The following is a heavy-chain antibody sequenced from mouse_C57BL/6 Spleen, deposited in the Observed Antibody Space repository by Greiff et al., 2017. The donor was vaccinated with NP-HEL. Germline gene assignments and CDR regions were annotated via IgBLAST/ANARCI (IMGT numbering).Heavy chain of an antibody. Sequence: EVQLQQSGPELVKPGASVKIPCKASGYTFTDYNMDWVKQSHGKSLEWIGDINPNNGGTIYNQKFKGKATLTVDKSSSTAYMELRILTSEETAVYYCARLYYYGSSYGWFADWGQGTLVTVSA. V-gene: IGHV1-18*01. CDR3: ARLYYYGSSYGWFAD. CDR1: GYTFTDYN. D-gene: IGHD1-1*01. J-gene: IGHJ3*01. CDR2: INPNNGGT.